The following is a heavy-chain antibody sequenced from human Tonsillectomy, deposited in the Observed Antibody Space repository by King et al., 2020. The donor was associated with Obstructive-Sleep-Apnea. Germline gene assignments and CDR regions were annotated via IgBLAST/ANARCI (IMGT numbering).Heavy chain of an antibody. V-gene: IGHV3-23*04. CDR3: AKEDYYDSSGSPYYFDY. D-gene: IGHD3-22*01. CDR1: GFTFSSYA. Sequence: EVQLVESGGGLVQPGGSLRLSCAASGFTFSSYAMSWVRQAPGKGLEWVSAISGSGGSTYYADSVKGRFTISRDNSKNTLYLQMNSLRAEDTAVYYCAKEDYYDSSGSPYYFDYWGQGTLVTVSS. J-gene: IGHJ4*02. CDR2: ISGSGGST.